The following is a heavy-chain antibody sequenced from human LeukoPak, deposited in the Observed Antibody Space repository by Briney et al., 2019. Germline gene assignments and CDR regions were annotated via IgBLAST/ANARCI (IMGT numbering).Heavy chain of an antibody. V-gene: IGHV4-59*01. CDR2: IYYSGST. CDR3: ARLHGYCSGGSCYGWFDP. Sequence: SETLSLTCTVSGGSISSYYWGWIRQPPGKGLEWIGYIYYSGSTNYNPSLKSRVTISVDTSKNQFSLKLSSVTAADTAVYYCARLHGYCSGGSCYGWFDPWGQGTLVTVSS. J-gene: IGHJ5*02. CDR1: GGSISSYY. D-gene: IGHD2-15*01.